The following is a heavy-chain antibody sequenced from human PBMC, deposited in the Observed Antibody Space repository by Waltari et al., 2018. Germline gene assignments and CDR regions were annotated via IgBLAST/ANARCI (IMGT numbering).Heavy chain of an antibody. D-gene: IGHD5-18*01. J-gene: IGHJ2*01. CDR1: GGPISSYH. CDR2: IYTSGST. CDR3: ARGGRGPLGYGNWYFDL. Sequence: QVQLPESGSGLVKPSETLSLTCAASGGPISSYHWRWIRQPRGKGLEWIGRIYTSGSTNYNPSLKSRVTMSVDTSKNQFSLKLSSVTAADTAVYYCARGGRGPLGYGNWYFDLWGRGTLVTVSS. V-gene: IGHV4-4*07.